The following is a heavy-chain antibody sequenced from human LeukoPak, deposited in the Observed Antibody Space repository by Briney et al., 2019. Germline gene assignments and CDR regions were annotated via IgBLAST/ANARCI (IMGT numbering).Heavy chain of an antibody. V-gene: IGHV3-48*03. CDR3: ASPRGAYDSSGYLH. Sequence: GGSLRLSCAASGFTFSSYEMNWVRQAPGKGLEWVSYISSSGSTIYYADSVKGRFTISRDNAKNSLYLQMNSLRAEDTAVYYCASPRGAYDSSGYLHWGQGTLVTVSS. J-gene: IGHJ4*02. D-gene: IGHD3-22*01. CDR2: ISSSGSTI. CDR1: GFTFSSYE.